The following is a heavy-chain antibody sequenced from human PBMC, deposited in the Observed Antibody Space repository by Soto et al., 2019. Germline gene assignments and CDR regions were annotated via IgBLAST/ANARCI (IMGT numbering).Heavy chain of an antibody. CDR1: GYTFTSYG. J-gene: IGHJ6*03. V-gene: IGHV1-18*01. D-gene: IGHD3-3*01. CDR3: ARVPYYDFWSGYSSPVYYYYMDV. Sequence: GASVKVSCKASGYTFTSYGISWVRQAPGQGLEWMGWISAYNGNTNYAQKLQGRVTMTTDTSTSTAYMELRSLRSDDTAVYYCARVPYYDFWSGYSSPVYYYYMDVWGKGTTVTVS. CDR2: ISAYNGNT.